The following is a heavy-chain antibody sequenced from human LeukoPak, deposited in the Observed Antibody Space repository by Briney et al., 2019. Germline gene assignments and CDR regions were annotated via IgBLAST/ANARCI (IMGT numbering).Heavy chain of an antibody. CDR3: ARRSAAAGIDAFDI. J-gene: IGHJ3*02. V-gene: IGHV3-13*01. CDR1: GFSFRNYD. D-gene: IGHD6-13*01. CDR2: VGTGGDT. Sequence: PGGSLRLSCSASGFSFRNYDMHWVRHPTGKGLEWVSDVGTGGDTYYAGSVKGRFTVVRENAKNTLYLQMNSLRAGDTAMYYCARRSAAAGIDAFDIWGQGTMVTVSS.